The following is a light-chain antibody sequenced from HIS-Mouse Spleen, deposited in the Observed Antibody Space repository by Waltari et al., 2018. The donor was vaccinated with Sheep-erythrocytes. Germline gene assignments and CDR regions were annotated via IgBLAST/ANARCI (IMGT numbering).Light chain of an antibody. CDR3: CSYAGSSTWV. V-gene: IGLV2-23*01. Sequence: QSALTQPASVSGSPGQSITIACPGTRSEVGSYNLVAWYQQHPGKAPKLMIYEGSKRPSGVSNRFSGSKSGNTASLTISGLQAEDEADYYCCSYAGSSTWVFGGGTKLTVL. CDR1: RSEVGSYNL. J-gene: IGLJ3*02. CDR2: EGS.